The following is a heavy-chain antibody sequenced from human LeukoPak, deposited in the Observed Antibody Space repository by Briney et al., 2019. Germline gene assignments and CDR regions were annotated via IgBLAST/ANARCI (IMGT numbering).Heavy chain of an antibody. V-gene: IGHV1-18*01. CDR1: GYTFTSYG. Sequence: ASVKVSCKASGYTFTSYGISWVRQAPGQGLEWMGWISAYNGNTNYAQKLQGRVTMTTDTSTSTAYMELRSLRSDDTAVYYCARDRRIVAYYYYYMDVWGKGTTVTVSS. J-gene: IGHJ6*03. CDR2: ISAYNGNT. D-gene: IGHD5-12*01. CDR3: ARDRRIVAYYYYYMDV.